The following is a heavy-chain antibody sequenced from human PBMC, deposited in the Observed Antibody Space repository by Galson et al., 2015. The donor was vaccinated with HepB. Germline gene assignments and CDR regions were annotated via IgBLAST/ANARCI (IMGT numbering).Heavy chain of an antibody. J-gene: IGHJ6*02. V-gene: IGHV3-23*01. CDR1: GFTFSSYA. CDR2: ISGSGGGT. Sequence: SLRLSCAASGFTFSSYAMNWVRQAPGKGLEWVPTISGSGGGTYYADSVKGRFTISRDNSKNTLYLQMNSLRADDTAVYYCAKDHSSSAIAYYYYAMDVWGQGTTVTVSS. D-gene: IGHD6-13*01. CDR3: AKDHSSSAIAYYYYAMDV.